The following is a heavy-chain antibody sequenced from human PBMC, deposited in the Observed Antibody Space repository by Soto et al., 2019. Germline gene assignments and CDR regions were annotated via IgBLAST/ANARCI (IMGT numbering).Heavy chain of an antibody. Sequence: SETLSLTCTVSGGSISSSSYYWGWIRQPPGKGLEWIGSIYYSGSTYYNPSLKSRVTISVDTSKNQFSLKLGPVTAAETAVYYCARPRFIRSVVAATLPDDAFDIWGQGTMVTVSS. CDR2: IYYSGST. D-gene: IGHD2-15*01. CDR3: ARPRFIRSVVAATLPDDAFDI. V-gene: IGHV4-39*01. CDR1: GGSISSSSYY. J-gene: IGHJ3*02.